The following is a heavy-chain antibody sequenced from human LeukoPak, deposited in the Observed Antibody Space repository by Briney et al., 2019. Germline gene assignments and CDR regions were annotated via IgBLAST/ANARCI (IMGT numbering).Heavy chain of an antibody. CDR3: AKELYGDYVGDY. J-gene: IGHJ4*02. Sequence: PGGSLRLSCAASGFTFSSYAMSWVRQAPGKGLEWVSTNADSVKGRFTISRDNSKNTLYLQMNSLRAEDTAVYLCAKELYGDYVGDYWGQGTLVTVSS. D-gene: IGHD4-17*01. V-gene: IGHV3-23*01. CDR1: GFTFSSYA.